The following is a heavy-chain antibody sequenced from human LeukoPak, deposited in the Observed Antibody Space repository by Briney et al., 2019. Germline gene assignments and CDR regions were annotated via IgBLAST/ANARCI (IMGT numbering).Heavy chain of an antibody. V-gene: IGHV3-33*01. CDR3: ARKPLSYSDYEVDY. J-gene: IGHJ4*02. Sequence: GGSLRLSCAASGFTFSSYGMHWVRQAPGKGLEWVAVIWYDGSNKYYADSVKGRFTISRDNSKNTLYLQTNSLRAEDTAVYYCARKPLSYSDYEVDYWGQGTLVTVSS. D-gene: IGHD4-17*01. CDR2: IWYDGSNK. CDR1: GFTFSSYG.